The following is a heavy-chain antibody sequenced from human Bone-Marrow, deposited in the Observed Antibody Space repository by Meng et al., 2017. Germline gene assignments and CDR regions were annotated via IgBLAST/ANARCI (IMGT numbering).Heavy chain of an antibody. CDR1: GGSFSGYY. CDR3: ARGSSSSSWYASYYYYGLDV. Sequence: SETLSLTCAVYGGSFSGYYWSWIRQPPGKGLEWIGEINHSGSTNYNPSLKSRVTISVDTSKNQFCLQLSSVTAADTAVYYCARGSSSSSWYASYYYYGLDVWGQGATVTVSS. D-gene: IGHD6-13*01. CDR2: INHSGST. J-gene: IGHJ6*02. V-gene: IGHV4-34*01.